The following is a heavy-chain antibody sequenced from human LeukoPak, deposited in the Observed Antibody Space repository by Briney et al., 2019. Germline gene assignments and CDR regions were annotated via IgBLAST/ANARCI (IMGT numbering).Heavy chain of an antibody. V-gene: IGHV1-2*04. CDR3: ARDSGYGSGSYPDV. CDR2: INPNSGGT. J-gene: IGHJ6*02. CDR1: GYTFTGYY. Sequence: ASVKVSCKASGYTFTGYYMHWVRQAPGQGLEWMGWINPNSGGTNYAQKFQGWVTMTRDTSISTAYMELSRLRSDDTAVYYCARDSGYGSGSYPDVWGQGTTVTVSS. D-gene: IGHD3-10*01.